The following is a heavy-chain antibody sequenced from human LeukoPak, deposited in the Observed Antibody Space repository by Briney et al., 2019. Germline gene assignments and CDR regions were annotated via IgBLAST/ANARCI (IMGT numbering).Heavy chain of an antibody. D-gene: IGHD2-8*01. Sequence: SLGNPSPTRTVSWGSLSSLYWGWIPQPPGEGMEWIGYIYYSGTTKYNPSLKSRVTISVDTSKNQFSLKVSSVSAADTAVYYCTRVLVHGQSDYWGQGTLVTVSS. CDR1: WGSLSSLY. J-gene: IGHJ4*02. CDR3: TRVLVHGQSDY. CDR2: IYYSGTT. V-gene: IGHV4-59*01.